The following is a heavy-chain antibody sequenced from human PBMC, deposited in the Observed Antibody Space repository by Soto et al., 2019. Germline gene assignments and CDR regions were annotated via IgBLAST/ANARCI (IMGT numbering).Heavy chain of an antibody. J-gene: IGHJ6*03. CDR2: IIPILGIA. CDR1: GCTFSSYT. Sequence: QVQLVQSGAEVKKPGSSVKVSCKASGCTFSSYTISWVRQAPGQGLEWMGRIIPILGIANYAQKFQGRVTITADKSTSTAYMELSSLRSEDTAVYYCASDERITMVRGVINYYYYYMDVWGKGTTGPVSS. CDR3: ASDERITMVRGVINYYYYYMDV. D-gene: IGHD3-10*01. V-gene: IGHV1-69*02.